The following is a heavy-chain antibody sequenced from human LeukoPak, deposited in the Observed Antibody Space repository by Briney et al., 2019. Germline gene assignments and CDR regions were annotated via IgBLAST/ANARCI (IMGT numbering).Heavy chain of an antibody. CDR3: ARDHCSGGSCYSEFAFDI. D-gene: IGHD2-15*01. V-gene: IGHV4-4*02. CDR2: IYHSGST. CDR1: GGSISSSNW. J-gene: IGHJ3*02. Sequence: SETLSLTCAVSGGSISSSNWWSWVRQPPGKGLEWIGEIYHSGSTNYNPSLKSRVTISVDTSKNQFSLKLSSVTAADTAVYYCARDHCSGGSCYSEFAFDIWGQGTMVTVSS.